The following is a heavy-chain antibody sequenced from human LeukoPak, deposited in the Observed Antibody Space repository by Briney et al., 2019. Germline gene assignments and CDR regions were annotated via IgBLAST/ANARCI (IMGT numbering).Heavy chain of an antibody. CDR1: GDTFSSYA. Sequence: SVKVSCKASGDTFSSYAISWVRQAPGQGLEWMGRIVPIFGTANYAQKFQGRVTITTDESTSTAYMELSSLRSEGTAVYYCARDIGVLLFGEVSHTKGPVDPWGQGTLVTVSS. CDR2: IVPIFGTA. V-gene: IGHV1-69*05. D-gene: IGHD3-10*01. J-gene: IGHJ5*02. CDR3: ARDIGVLLFGEVSHTKGPVDP.